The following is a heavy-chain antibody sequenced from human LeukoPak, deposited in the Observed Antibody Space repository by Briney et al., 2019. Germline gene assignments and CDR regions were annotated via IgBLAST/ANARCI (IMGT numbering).Heavy chain of an antibody. CDR3: ARDGYGDGTFDY. V-gene: IGHV3-33*01. D-gene: IGHD4-17*01. CDR2: IWYDGSNK. Sequence: GRSLRLSCAASGFTFSSYGMHWVRQAPGKGLEWVAVIWYDGSNKYYADSVKGRFTISRDNSKNTLYLQMNSLRAEDTAVYYYARDGYGDGTFDYWGQGTLVTVSS. J-gene: IGHJ4*02. CDR1: GFTFSSYG.